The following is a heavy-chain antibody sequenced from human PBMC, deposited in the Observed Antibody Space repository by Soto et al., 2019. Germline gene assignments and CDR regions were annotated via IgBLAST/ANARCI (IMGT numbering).Heavy chain of an antibody. J-gene: IGHJ6*02. CDR2: ISGSGCST. V-gene: IGHV3-23*01. D-gene: IGHD6-6*01. CDR1: GFTFSSYD. Sequence: GGSLRLSCAASGFTFSSYDMSWVRQDTGKGLGRVSAISGSGCSTYYADSVKGRFTISRDNSKNTLYLQMNSLRAEDTAVYYCAKGGYSSSSPVYGMDVCGQGTTVTVS. CDR3: AKGGYSSSSPVYGMDV.